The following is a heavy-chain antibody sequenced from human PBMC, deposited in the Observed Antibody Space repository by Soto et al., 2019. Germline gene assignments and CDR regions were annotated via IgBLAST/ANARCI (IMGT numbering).Heavy chain of an antibody. V-gene: IGHV4-39*01. J-gene: IGHJ5*02. D-gene: IGHD3-3*01. CDR1: GGSISSSSYY. CDR3: ARNRKRFLEWLPSRWWFDP. Sequence: SETLSLTXTVSGGSISSSSYYWGWIRQPPGKGLEWIGSIYYSGSTYYNPSLKSRVTISVDTSKNQFSLKLSSVTAADTAVYYCARNRKRFLEWLPSRWWFDPWGQGTLVTVSS. CDR2: IYYSGST.